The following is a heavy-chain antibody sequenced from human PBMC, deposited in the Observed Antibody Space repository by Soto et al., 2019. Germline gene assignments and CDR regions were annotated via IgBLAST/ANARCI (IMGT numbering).Heavy chain of an antibody. CDR3: ARSIDYDSSGYYGGYYGMDV. CDR1: GYTFTSYD. V-gene: IGHV1-8*01. Sequence: QVQLVQSGAEVKKPGASVKVSCKASGYTFTSYDINWVRQATGQGLEWMGWMNPNSGNTGYAQKFKGRVTMTRNTSLSTAYMELSSLRSEDTAVYYCARSIDYDSSGYYGGYYGMDVWGQGTTVTVSS. J-gene: IGHJ6*02. CDR2: MNPNSGNT. D-gene: IGHD3-22*01.